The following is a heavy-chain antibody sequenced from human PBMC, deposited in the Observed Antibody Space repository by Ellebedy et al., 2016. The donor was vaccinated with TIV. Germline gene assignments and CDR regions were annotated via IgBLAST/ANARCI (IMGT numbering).Heavy chain of an antibody. Sequence: GESLKISCSASGFTFSSYAMHWVRQAPGKGLEWVAVISYDGSNKYYADSVKGRFTISRDNSKNTLYLQMNSLRAEDTAVYYCARALRAHDAFDIWGQGTMVTVSS. J-gene: IGHJ3*02. V-gene: IGHV3-30-3*01. CDR3: ARALRAHDAFDI. CDR2: ISYDGSNK. CDR1: GFTFSSYA.